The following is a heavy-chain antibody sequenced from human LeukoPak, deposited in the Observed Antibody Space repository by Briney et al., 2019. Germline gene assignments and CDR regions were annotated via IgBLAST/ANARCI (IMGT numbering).Heavy chain of an antibody. J-gene: IGHJ4*02. Sequence: GGSLRLSCAASGFTFRNYAIYWVRQAPGKGLEWVSGISGSGGDTYFADAVKGRFTISRDNARNSVSLQMNSLRAEDTAVYYCARLLNYYASSGSDYWGQGTLVTVSS. CDR3: ARLLNYYASSGSDY. V-gene: IGHV3-21*01. CDR2: ISGSGGDT. D-gene: IGHD3-22*01. CDR1: GFTFRNYA.